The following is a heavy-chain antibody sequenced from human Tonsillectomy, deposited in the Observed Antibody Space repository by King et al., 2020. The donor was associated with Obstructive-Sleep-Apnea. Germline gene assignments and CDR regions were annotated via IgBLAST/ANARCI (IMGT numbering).Heavy chain of an antibody. CDR1: VGSISSYY. D-gene: IGHD1-26*01. J-gene: IGHJ6*02. V-gene: IGHV4-59*08. CDR2: IYYSGST. Sequence: VQLQESGPGLVKPSETLSLTCTVSVGSISSYYWSWIRQPPGKGLEWMGYIYYSGSTNYNPSLKSRVTISVYTSKNQFSLKLSPVTAADTAVYYCARSGSGMDVWGQGTTVPVSS. CDR3: ARSGSGMDV.